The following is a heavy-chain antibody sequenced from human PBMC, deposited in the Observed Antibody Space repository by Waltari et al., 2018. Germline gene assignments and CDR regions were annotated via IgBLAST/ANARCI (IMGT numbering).Heavy chain of an antibody. Sequence: QVQLQESGPGLVKPSQTLSLTCTVSGGSISSGGSYWSWIPQHPGKGLEWIGYIYYSGSTYYNPSLKSRVTISVDTSKNQFSLKLSSVTAADTAVYYCASTVEMATKRAFDIWGQGTMVTVSS. V-gene: IGHV4-31*03. CDR3: ASTVEMATKRAFDI. CDR1: GGSISSGGSY. J-gene: IGHJ3*02. CDR2: IYYSGST. D-gene: IGHD5-12*01.